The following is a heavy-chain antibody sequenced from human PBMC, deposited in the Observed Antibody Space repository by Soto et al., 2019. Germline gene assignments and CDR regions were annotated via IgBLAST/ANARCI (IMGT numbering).Heavy chain of an antibody. CDR1: GFTFSSYA. D-gene: IGHD3-9*01. V-gene: IGHV3-30*04. CDR3: ARGPYDILTGYYYFDY. Sequence: EGSLRLSCAASGFTFSSYAMHWVRQAPGKGLEWVAVISYDGSNKYYADSVKGRFTISRDNSKNTLYLQMNSLRAEDMAVYYCARGPYDILTGYYYFDYWGQGTLVTVSS. J-gene: IGHJ4*02. CDR2: ISYDGSNK.